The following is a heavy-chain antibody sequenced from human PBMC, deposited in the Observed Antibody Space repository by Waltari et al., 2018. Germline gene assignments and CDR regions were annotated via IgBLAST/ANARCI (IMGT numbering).Heavy chain of an antibody. Sequence: EVQLVESGGGLVQPGGSLSLSCEASGFSFSTYWMNWARQAPGEGLVWVSRINPNGNTIVYADSVKGRFTTSRDNAKNTLYLQMNSLRDDDTAVYYCARSGFMDVWGQGTTVTVSS. J-gene: IGHJ6*02. CDR3: ARSGFMDV. CDR2: INPNGNTI. D-gene: IGHD3-10*01. V-gene: IGHV3-74*01. CDR1: GFSFSTYW.